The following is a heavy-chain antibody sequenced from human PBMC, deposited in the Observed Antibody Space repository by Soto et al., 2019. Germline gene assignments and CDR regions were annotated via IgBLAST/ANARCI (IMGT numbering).Heavy chain of an antibody. Sequence: GESLKISCKGSGYNFANYWIGWVRQMPGKGLEWMVMIFPGDSDTKNSPSLQGQITMSVDKSDSSAYLQWRSLKASDNAMYYCAAGYTTGHDAFDIWGQGTMVTVSS. CDR2: IFPGDSDT. CDR1: GYNFANYW. J-gene: IGHJ3*02. V-gene: IGHV5-51*01. D-gene: IGHD6-13*01. CDR3: AAGYTTGHDAFDI.